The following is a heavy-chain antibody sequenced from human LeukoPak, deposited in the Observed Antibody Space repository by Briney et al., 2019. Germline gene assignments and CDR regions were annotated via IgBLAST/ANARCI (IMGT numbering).Heavy chain of an antibody. D-gene: IGHD3-9*01. CDR1: GGSISSYY. J-gene: IGHJ5*02. Sequence: SETLSLTCTVPGGSISSYYWSWIRQPPGKGLEWIGYIYYSRSTNYNPSLKSRVTISVDTSKNQFSLKLSSVTAADTAVYYCARVGDYDILTGPNFDPWGQGTLVTVSS. CDR3: ARVGDYDILTGPNFDP. CDR2: IYYSRST. V-gene: IGHV4-59*01.